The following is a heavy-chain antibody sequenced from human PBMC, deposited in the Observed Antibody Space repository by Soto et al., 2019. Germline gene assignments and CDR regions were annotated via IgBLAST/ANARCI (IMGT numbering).Heavy chain of an antibody. J-gene: IGHJ6*02. V-gene: IGHV1-18*04. D-gene: IGHD3-3*01. Sequence: QVQLVQSGAEVKKPGASVKVSCKASGYTFTSYGISWVRQAPGQGLEWMGWISAYNGNTNYAQKLQGRVTMTTDTSTSTAYMELRSLRSDDTAVYYCAREPGRITIFGVVADYYYGTDVWGQGTTVTVSS. CDR2: ISAYNGNT. CDR3: AREPGRITIFGVVADYYYGTDV. CDR1: GYTFTSYG.